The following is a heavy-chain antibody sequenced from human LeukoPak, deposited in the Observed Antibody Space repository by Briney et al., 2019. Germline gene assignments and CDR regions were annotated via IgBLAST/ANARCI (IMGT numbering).Heavy chain of an antibody. CDR1: GFTFSTYA. D-gene: IGHD3-10*01. Sequence: PGGSLRLSCAASGFTFSTYAMHWVRQAPGKGLEWVALISYDGSNKYYADSVKGRFTISRDSSKNTLYLEMNSLRAEDTAVYYCAKLGKTENHYGSGRFSYYYYMDVWGKGTTVTISS. V-gene: IGHV3-30*04. J-gene: IGHJ6*03. CDR2: ISYDGSNK. CDR3: AKLGKTENHYGSGRFSYYYYMDV.